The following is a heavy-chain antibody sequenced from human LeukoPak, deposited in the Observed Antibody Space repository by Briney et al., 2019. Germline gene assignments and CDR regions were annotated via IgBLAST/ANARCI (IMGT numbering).Heavy chain of an antibody. V-gene: IGHV3-21*01. CDR3: AREGTVRGPYYYYYMDV. J-gene: IGHJ6*03. CDR1: GFTFSSYS. D-gene: IGHD3-10*01. CDR2: ISSSSSYI. Sequence: PGGSLRLSCAASGFTFSSYSMNWVRQAPGKGLEWVSSISSSSSYIYYADSVKGRFTISRDNAKNSLYLQMNSLRAEDTAVYYCAREGTVRGPYYYYYMDVWGKGTTVTISS.